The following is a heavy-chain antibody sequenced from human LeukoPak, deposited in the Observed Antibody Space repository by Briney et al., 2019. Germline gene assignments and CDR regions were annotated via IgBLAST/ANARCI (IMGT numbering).Heavy chain of an antibody. CDR1: GYTFTGYY. CDR2: INPNSGGT. J-gene: IGHJ4*02. Sequence: GASAKVSCKASGYTFTGYYMHWVRQAPGQGLEWMGWINPNSGGTNYAQNFQGRVTMTRDTSISTAYMELSRLRSDDTAVYFCASGVATIDFDYWGQGTLVTVSS. D-gene: IGHD5-12*01. V-gene: IGHV1-2*02. CDR3: ASGVATIDFDY.